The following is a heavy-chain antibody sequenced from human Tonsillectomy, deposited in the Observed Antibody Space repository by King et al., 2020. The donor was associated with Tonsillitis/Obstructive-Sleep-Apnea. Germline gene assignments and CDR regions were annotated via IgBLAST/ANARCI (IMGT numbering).Heavy chain of an antibody. D-gene: IGHD3-16*01. Sequence: VQLVESGGGLVQPGGSLRLSCAASGFTFSRYWMTWVRQAPGKGLEWVANIKEDGSEKYYVDSVKGRFTISRDNAKDSLYLQMNRLRAEDTAVYYCAREGEGGYLAISGVAGAYIRDPLTIEPHFDHWGQGTLVTVSS. J-gene: IGHJ4*02. CDR1: GFTFSRYW. CDR2: IKEDGSEK. V-gene: IGHV3-7*01. CDR3: AREGEGGYLAISGVAGAYIRDPLTIEPHFDH.